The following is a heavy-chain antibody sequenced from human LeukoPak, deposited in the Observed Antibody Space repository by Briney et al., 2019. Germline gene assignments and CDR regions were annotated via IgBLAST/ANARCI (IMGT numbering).Heavy chain of an antibody. CDR3: ARKKMAAAGKGAFDY. V-gene: IGHV3-30*04. J-gene: IGHJ4*02. CDR1: GFTFNIYS. CDR2: MSSDASSE. Sequence: HPGRSLRLSCAASGFTFNIYSMYWVRQAPGKGREGVASMSSDASSEYYADSVKGRFTISRDNSKNMLYLQINSLRAEDTAVYHCARKKMAAAGKGAFDYWGQGTLVTVSS. D-gene: IGHD6-13*01.